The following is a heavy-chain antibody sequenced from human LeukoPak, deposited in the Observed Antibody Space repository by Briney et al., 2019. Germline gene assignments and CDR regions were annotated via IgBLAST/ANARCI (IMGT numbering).Heavy chain of an antibody. CDR2: IYYSGST. J-gene: IGHJ3*02. CDR3: ARRYSDSSGFDAFDI. CDR1: GGSISSSSYY. Sequence: SETLSLTCTVSGGSISSSSYYWGWIRQPPGKGLEWIGSIYYSGSTYYNPSLKSRVTISVDTSKNQFSLKLSSVTAADTAVYYCARRYSDSSGFDAFDIWGQGTMVSVSS. V-gene: IGHV4-39*01. D-gene: IGHD3-22*01.